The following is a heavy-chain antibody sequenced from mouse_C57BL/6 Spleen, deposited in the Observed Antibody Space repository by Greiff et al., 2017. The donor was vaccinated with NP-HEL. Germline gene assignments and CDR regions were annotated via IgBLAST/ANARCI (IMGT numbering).Heavy chain of an antibody. CDR1: GFTFSDYG. J-gene: IGHJ4*01. Sequence: EVHLVESGGGLVKPGGSLKLSCAASGFTFSDYGMHWVRPAPEKGLEWVAYISSGSSTIYYADTVKGRFPISRDNAKNTLFLQMTSLRSEDTAMYYCARYRGPYAMDYWGQGTSVTVSS. CDR3: ARYRGPYAMDY. CDR2: ISSGSSTI. D-gene: IGHD3-1*01. V-gene: IGHV5-17*01.